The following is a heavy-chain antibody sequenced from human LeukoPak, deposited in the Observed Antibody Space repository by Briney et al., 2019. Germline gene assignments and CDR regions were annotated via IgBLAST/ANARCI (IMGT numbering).Heavy chain of an antibody. J-gene: IGHJ3*02. Sequence: TGGSLRLSCAASGFTFSNAWMNWVRQAPGKGLEWIGEINHSGSTNYNPSLKSRVTISVDTSKNQFSLKLSSVTAADTAVYYCARGPGYSSSDGAFDIWGQGTMVTVSS. CDR1: GFTFSNAW. CDR3: ARGPGYSSSDGAFDI. D-gene: IGHD6-13*01. V-gene: IGHV4-34*01. CDR2: INHSGST.